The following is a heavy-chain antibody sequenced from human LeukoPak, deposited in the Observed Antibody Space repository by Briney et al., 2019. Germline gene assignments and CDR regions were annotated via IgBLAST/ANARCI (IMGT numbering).Heavy chain of an antibody. D-gene: IGHD4-11*01. CDR2: ISSNGGST. CDR1: GFTFSSYA. CDR3: SGGYSNYLYGMDV. J-gene: IGHJ6*02. V-gene: IGHV3-64D*09. Sequence: PGGSLRLTCSASGFTFSSYAMHWVRQAPGKGLEYVSAISSNGGSTYYADSVKGRFTISRDNSKNTLYLQMGSLRAEDTAVYYCSGGYSNYLYGMDVWGQGTTVTVSS.